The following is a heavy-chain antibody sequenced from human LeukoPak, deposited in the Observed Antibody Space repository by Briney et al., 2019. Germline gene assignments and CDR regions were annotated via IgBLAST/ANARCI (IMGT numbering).Heavy chain of an antibody. CDR3: ARVNKGHYLDY. Sequence: GGSLTLTCAASGFTVNANYVTWVRQAPGKGLECVAVIYSGDSTYYADSVKSRFTISRDNSKNTLYLQMNTLTAADTAIYYCARVNKGHYLDYWGKGTLVTVSS. D-gene: IGHD1/OR15-1a*01. CDR1: GFTVNANY. V-gene: IGHV3-53*01. J-gene: IGHJ4*02. CDR2: IYSGDST.